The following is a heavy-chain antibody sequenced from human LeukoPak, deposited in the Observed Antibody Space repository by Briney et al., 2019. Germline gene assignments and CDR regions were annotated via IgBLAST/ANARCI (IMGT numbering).Heavy chain of an antibody. D-gene: IGHD3-22*01. CDR2: IYHSGST. CDR1: GGSISSGGYS. CDR3: ARRRSYYDSSGYYGLHWFDP. J-gene: IGHJ5*02. Sequence: SETLSLTCAVSGGSISSGGYSWSWIRQPPGKGLEWIGYIYHSGSTYYNPSLKSRVTISVDTSKNQFSLKLSSVTAADTAVYYCARRRSYYDSSGYYGLHWFDPWGQGTLVTVSS. V-gene: IGHV4-30-2*01.